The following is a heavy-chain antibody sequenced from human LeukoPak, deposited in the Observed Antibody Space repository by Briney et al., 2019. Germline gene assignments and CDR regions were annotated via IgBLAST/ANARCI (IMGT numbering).Heavy chain of an antibody. Sequence: SETLSLTCTVSGGSISSGDYYWSWIRQPPGKGLEWIGYIYYSGSTYYNPSLKSRVTISVDTSKNQFSLKLSFVTAADTAVYYCARDRGYDSDAFDIWGQGTMVTVSS. V-gene: IGHV4-30-4*01. D-gene: IGHD3-22*01. CDR3: ARDRGYDSDAFDI. J-gene: IGHJ3*02. CDR2: IYYSGST. CDR1: GGSISSGDYY.